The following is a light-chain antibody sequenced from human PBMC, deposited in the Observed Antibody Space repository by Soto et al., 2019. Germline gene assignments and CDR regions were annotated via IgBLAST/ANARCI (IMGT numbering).Light chain of an antibody. Sequence: EIVLTQSPGTLSLSPGERVTLSCRASQSVSSSYLAWYQQKPGQAPRLLIYGASNRATGIPDRFSGSGPGTDFTLTISRLEPEDFAVYYCQQYGSSGTFGQGTKVDIK. CDR1: QSVSSSY. CDR3: QQYGSSGT. CDR2: GAS. J-gene: IGKJ1*01. V-gene: IGKV3-20*01.